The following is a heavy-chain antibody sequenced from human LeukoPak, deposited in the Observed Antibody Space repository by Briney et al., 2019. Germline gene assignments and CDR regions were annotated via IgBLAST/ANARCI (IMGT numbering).Heavy chain of an antibody. CDR3: RFGDFNDY. CDR1: GFTFSTYR. V-gene: IGHV3-21*01. D-gene: IGHD3-10*01. J-gene: IGHJ4*02. CDR2: ITSSSSSM. Sequence: GGSLSLSCAASGFTFSTYRMHWVRQAPGKGLEWVSSITSSSSSMSYADSVVGRFTISRDNAKNSLYLQMSSLSAEDTAVYYCRFGDFNDYWGQGTLVTVSS.